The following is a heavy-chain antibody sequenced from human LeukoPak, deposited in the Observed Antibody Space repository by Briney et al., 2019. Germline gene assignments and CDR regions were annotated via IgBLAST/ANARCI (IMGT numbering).Heavy chain of an antibody. CDR3: ARDRGGKIAARVDY. V-gene: IGHV3-21*01. Sequence: PGGSLRLSCAASGFTFSSYSMNWVRQAPGKGLEWVSSISSSSSYIYYADSVKGRFTISRDNAKNSLYLQMNSLRAEDTAVYYCARDRGGKIAARVDYRGQGTLVTVSS. J-gene: IGHJ4*02. CDR1: GFTFSSYS. D-gene: IGHD6-6*01. CDR2: ISSSSSYI.